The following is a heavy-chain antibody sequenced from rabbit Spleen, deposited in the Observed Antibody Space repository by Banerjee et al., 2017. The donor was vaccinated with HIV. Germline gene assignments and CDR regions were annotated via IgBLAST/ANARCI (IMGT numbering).Heavy chain of an antibody. V-gene: IGHV1S40*01. CDR3: ARGSATMTLVITGYYLSL. Sequence: QSLEESGGGLVQPEGSLALTCKASGFSFSSSDYICWVRQAPGKGLEWIGYIDPIFGTTYYASWAKGRFTISKTSSTTVTLQMASLTAADTATYFCARGSATMTLVITGYYLSLWGPGTLVTVS. D-gene: IGHD2-1*01. CDR2: IDPIFGTT. CDR1: GFSFSSSDY. J-gene: IGHJ4*01.